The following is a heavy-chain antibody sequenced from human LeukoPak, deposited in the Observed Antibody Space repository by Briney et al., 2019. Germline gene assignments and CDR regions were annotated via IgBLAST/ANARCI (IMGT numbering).Heavy chain of an antibody. J-gene: IGHJ4*02. D-gene: IGHD5-12*01. V-gene: IGHV4-34*01. Sequence: PSETLSLTCAVYGGSFSGYYWSWIRQPPGKGLEWIGEINHSGSTNYNPSLKSRVTISVDTSKNQFSLKLSSVTAADTAVYYCARDPPTGMASGRQDYWGQGTLVTVSS. CDR1: GGSFSGYY. CDR3: ARDPPTGMASGRQDY. CDR2: INHSGST.